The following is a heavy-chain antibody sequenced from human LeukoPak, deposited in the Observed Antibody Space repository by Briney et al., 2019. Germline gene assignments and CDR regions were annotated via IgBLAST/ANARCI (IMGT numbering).Heavy chain of an antibody. V-gene: IGHV4-39*01. D-gene: IGHD3-22*01. CDR1: GASISSSSYY. J-gene: IGHJ3*02. CDR3: ARPRNSSGYYYDAFDI. Sequence: SETLSLTCTVSGASISSSSYYWGWIRQPPGKGLEWIGSIYYIGSTNYNPSLRSRVTISVDTSKNQLSLRLSSVTAADTAVYYCARPRNSSGYYYDAFDIWGQGTMVTVSS. CDR2: IYYIGST.